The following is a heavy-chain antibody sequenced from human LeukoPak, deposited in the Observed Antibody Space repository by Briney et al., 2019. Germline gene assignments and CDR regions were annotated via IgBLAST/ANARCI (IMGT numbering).Heavy chain of an antibody. Sequence: PGRSLRLSCTASGFTFGDYAMSWVRQAPGKRLEWVGFIRSKAYGGTTEYAASVKGRFTISRDDSKSIAYLQMNSLKTEDTAVYYCTRDGYDFWSGYYTPGYWGQGTLVTVSS. CDR2: IRSKAYGGTT. CDR3: TRDGYDFWSGYYTPGY. CDR1: GFTFGDYA. J-gene: IGHJ4*02. V-gene: IGHV3-49*04. D-gene: IGHD3-3*01.